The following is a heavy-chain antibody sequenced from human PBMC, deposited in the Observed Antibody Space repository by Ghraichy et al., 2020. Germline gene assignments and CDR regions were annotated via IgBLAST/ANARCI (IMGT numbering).Heavy chain of an antibody. J-gene: IGHJ4*02. Sequence: SQTLSLTCAISGDSVSSNSAAWNWIRQSPSRGLVWLVSTYYTSKLSNDYALSVDSRIRINPDPSNNHFSLQLNSVPPEDTAVYYCARGDYSVDYGGQGTLVTVSS. CDR2: TYYTSKLSN. CDR1: GDSVSSNSAA. CDR3: ARGDYSVDY. V-gene: IGHV6-1*01. D-gene: IGHD2-15*01.